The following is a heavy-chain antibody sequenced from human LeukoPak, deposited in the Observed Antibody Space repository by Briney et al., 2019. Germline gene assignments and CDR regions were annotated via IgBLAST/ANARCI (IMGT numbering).Heavy chain of an antibody. Sequence: GGSLRLSCAASGFTFSSYGMHWVRQAPGKGLEWVALIWYDGNNKYYADSVKGRFTISRDNSKNMLYLQLDSLRAEDTAVYYCARQHCSGGDCYFFDWGQGTLVTVSS. CDR2: IWYDGNNK. CDR3: ARQHCSGGDCYFFD. V-gene: IGHV3-33*01. J-gene: IGHJ4*02. D-gene: IGHD2-15*01. CDR1: GFTFSSYG.